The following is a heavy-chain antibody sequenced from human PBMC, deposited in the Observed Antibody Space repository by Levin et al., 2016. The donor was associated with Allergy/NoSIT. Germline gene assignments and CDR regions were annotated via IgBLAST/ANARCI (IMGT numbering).Heavy chain of an antibody. J-gene: IGHJ6*02. D-gene: IGHD5-18*01. CDR2: IKQDGSEK. Sequence: WIRQPPGKGLEWVANIKQDGSEKYYVDSVKGRFTISRDNAKNSLYLQMNSLRAEDTAVYYCARDQGTAMVTGYYYGMDVWGQGTTVTVSS. CDR3: ARDQGTAMVTGYYYGMDV. V-gene: IGHV3-7*03.